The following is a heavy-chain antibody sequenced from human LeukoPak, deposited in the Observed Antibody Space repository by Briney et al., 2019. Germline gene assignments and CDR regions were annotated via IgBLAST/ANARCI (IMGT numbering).Heavy chain of an antibody. J-gene: IGHJ3*02. CDR2: ISSSSSYI. D-gene: IGHD4-17*01. CDR3: ARDTASGAFDI. CDR1: GFTFSSYS. V-gene: IGHV3-21*01. Sequence: GGSLRLSCAASGFTFSSYSMNWVRQAPGKGLEWVSSISSSSSYIYYADSVKGRFTISRDNAKNSLYLQTNSLRAEDTAVYYCARDTASGAFDIWGRGTMVTVSS.